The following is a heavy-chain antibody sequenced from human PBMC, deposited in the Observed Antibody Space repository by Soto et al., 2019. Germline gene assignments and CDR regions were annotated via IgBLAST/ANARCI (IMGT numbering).Heavy chain of an antibody. CDR3: DRWTSNWFDP. CDR1: GGSISSYY. D-gene: IGHD2-15*01. V-gene: IGHV4-59*01. J-gene: IGHJ5*02. CDR2: IYYSGST. Sequence: PSETMSLTCTVSGGSISSYYWSWIRQPPGKGLEWIGYIYYSGSTNYNPSLKSRVTISVDTSKNQFSLKLSSVTAADTAVYYCDRWTSNWFDPWGQGTLVTVSS.